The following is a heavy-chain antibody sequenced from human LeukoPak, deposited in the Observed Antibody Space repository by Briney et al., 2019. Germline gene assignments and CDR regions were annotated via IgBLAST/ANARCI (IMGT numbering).Heavy chain of an antibody. CDR2: IYHSGST. J-gene: IGHJ4*02. CDR1: GGSISSSNW. D-gene: IGHD6-19*01. CDR3: ARVSSGYFMAIDY. Sequence: SETLSLTCAVSGGSISSSNWWSWVRQPPGKGLEWIGEIYHSGSTNYNPSLKSRVTISVDKSKNQFSLKLSSVTAADTAVYYCARVSSGYFMAIDYWGQGTLVTVSS. V-gene: IGHV4-4*02.